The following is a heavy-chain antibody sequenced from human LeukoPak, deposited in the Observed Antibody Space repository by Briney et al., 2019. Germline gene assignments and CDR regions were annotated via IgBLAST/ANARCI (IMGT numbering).Heavy chain of an antibody. CDR3: ARNRGVHGSESYWVNY. V-gene: IGHV1-8*01. CDR2: MNPNSGNT. Sequence: ASVKVSCKASGYTFTSYDINWVRQATGQGLEWMGWMNPNSGNTGYAQKFQGRVTMTRNTSISTAYMELSSLRSEDTAVYYCARNRGVHGSESYWVNYWGQGTLVTVSS. D-gene: IGHD3-10*01. J-gene: IGHJ4*02. CDR1: GYTFTSYD.